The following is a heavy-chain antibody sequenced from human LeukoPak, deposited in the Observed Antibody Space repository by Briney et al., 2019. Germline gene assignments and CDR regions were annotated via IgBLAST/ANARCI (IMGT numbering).Heavy chain of an antibody. CDR2: IIPIFGTA. CDR3: ASLVGYDFWSGYSSPTSYYYYMDV. V-gene: IGHV1-69*05. D-gene: IGHD3-3*01. Sequence: SVKVSCKASGGTFSSYAISWVRQAPGQGLEWMGGIIPIFGTANYAQKFQGRVTITTDESTSTAYMELSSLRSEDTAVYYCASLVGYDFWSGYSSPTSYYYYMDVWGKGTTVTASS. CDR1: GGTFSSYA. J-gene: IGHJ6*03.